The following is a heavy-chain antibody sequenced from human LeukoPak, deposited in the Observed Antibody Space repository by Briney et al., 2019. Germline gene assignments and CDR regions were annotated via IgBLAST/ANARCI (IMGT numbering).Heavy chain of an antibody. CDR2: IYYSGST. CDR3: ARVPKLYYYDSSGYFDY. J-gene: IGHJ4*02. Sequence: SETLSLTCTVSGGSISSSSYYWGWIRQPPGKGLEWIGSIYYSGSTYYNPSLKSRVTISVDKSKNHFSLKLNSVTAADTALYYCARVPKLYYYDSSGYFDYWGQGTLVTVSS. CDR1: GGSISSSSYY. V-gene: IGHV4-39*07. D-gene: IGHD3-22*01.